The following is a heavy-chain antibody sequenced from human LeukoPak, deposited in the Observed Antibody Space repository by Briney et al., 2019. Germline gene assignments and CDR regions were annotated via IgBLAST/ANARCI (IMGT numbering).Heavy chain of an antibody. CDR2: INPSGGST. J-gene: IGHJ4*02. D-gene: IGHD3-3*01. CDR3: ARRRNYDFWSGYFGPGSPLDY. V-gene: IGHV1-46*01. CDR1: GYTFTSYY. Sequence: GASVKVSCKASGYTFTSYYMHWVRQAPGQGLEWMGIINPSGGSTSYAQNFQGRVTMTRDTSTSTVYMELSSLRSEDTAVYYCARRRNYDFWSGYFGPGSPLDYWGQGTLVTVSS.